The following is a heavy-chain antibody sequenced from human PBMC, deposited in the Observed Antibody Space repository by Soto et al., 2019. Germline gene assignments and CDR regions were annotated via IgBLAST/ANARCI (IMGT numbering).Heavy chain of an antibody. CDR2: IYYSGST. J-gene: IGHJ5*02. CDR3: ARAGTVTTNWFDP. Sequence: QVQLQESGPGLVKPSQTLSLTCTVSGGSISSGDYYWSWIRQPPGKGLEWIGYIYYSGSTYYNPSLPGRVHMAVDTSKNQFSLKLSSVTAADTAVYYCARAGTVTTNWFDPWGQGTLVTVSS. D-gene: IGHD4-17*01. V-gene: IGHV4-30-4*01. CDR1: GGSISSGDYY.